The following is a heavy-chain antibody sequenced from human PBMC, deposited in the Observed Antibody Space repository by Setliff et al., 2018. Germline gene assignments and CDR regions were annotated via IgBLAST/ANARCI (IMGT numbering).Heavy chain of an antibody. CDR2: IYQSGKT. Sequence: SETLSLTCTVSGETIRSNNWWNWVRQPPGKGLEWIGDIYQSGKTYYNPSLKSRATVSVDTSTGQFSLRLTSVTAADSAVYYCARGGTFRYFDYWGQGTLVTVSS. J-gene: IGHJ4*02. D-gene: IGHD5-12*01. CDR3: ARGGTFRYFDY. CDR1: GETIRSNNW. V-gene: IGHV4-4*02.